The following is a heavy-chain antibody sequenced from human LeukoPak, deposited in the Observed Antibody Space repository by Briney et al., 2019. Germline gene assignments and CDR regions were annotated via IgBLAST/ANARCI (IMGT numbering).Heavy chain of an antibody. CDR1: GGSISSSGYY. J-gene: IGHJ6*02. CDR2: IYYSGST. D-gene: IGHD6-13*01. V-gene: IGHV4-39*07. Sequence: SETLSLTGTVSGGSISSSGYYWGWIRQPPGKGLEWIGSIYYSGSTYYNPSLKSRVTISVDTSKNQFSLKLSSVTAADTAVYYCARDILAAAGSYGMDVWGQGTTVTVSS. CDR3: ARDILAAAGSYGMDV.